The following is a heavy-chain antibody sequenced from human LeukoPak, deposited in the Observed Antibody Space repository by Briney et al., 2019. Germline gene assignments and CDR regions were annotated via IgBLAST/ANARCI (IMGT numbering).Heavy chain of an antibody. Sequence: GASVKVSCKASGGTFSSYAISWVRQAPGQGLEWMGRIIPIFGTANYAQKFQGRVTITTDESTSTAYMELSSLRSEDTAVYYCARGRGGHDYGGYPWGYYYYMDAWGKGTTVTVSS. CDR2: IIPIFGTA. CDR1: GGTFSSYA. V-gene: IGHV1-69*05. CDR3: ARGRGGHDYGGYPWGYYYYMDA. D-gene: IGHD4-23*01. J-gene: IGHJ6*03.